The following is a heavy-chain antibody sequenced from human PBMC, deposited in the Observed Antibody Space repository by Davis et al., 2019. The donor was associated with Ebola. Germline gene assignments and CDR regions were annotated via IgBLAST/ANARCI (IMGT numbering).Heavy chain of an antibody. CDR2: INPNSGGT. J-gene: IGHJ6*02. D-gene: IGHD6-19*01. CDR1: GGTFSSFD. Sequence: AASVKVSCKASGGTFSSFDISWVRQAPGQGLEWMGWINPNSGGTNYAQKFQGWVTMTRDTSISTAYMELSRLRSEDTAVYYCARLAGGLYYYGMDVWGQGTTVTVSS. CDR3: ARLAGGLYYYGMDV. V-gene: IGHV1-2*04.